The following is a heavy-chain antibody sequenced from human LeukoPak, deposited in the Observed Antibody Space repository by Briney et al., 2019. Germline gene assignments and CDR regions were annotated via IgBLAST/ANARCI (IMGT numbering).Heavy chain of an antibody. Sequence: SVKVSCKASGGTFSSYAISWVRQAPGQGLEWMGGMIPIFGTANYAQKFQGRVTITTDESTSTAYMELSSLRSEDTAVYYCARGPHSGYDYPSYYFDYWGQGTLVTVSS. D-gene: IGHD5-12*01. CDR2: MIPIFGTA. CDR1: GGTFSSYA. J-gene: IGHJ4*02. V-gene: IGHV1-69*05. CDR3: ARGPHSGYDYPSYYFDY.